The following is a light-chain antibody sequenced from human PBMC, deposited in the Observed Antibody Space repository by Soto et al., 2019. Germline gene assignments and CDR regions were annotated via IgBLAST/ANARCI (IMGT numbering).Light chain of an antibody. V-gene: IGKV4-1*01. CDR1: QSVLYSSNNKNY. Sequence: DIVMTQSPDSLAVSLGERATINCKSSQSVLYSSNNKNYLAWYQQKPGQPPKLLIYWASTRESGVPDRFSGSGSGTDFTLTISSLQAEDVEVYYCQQYYSTQWTFGQGTKVDIX. J-gene: IGKJ1*01. CDR2: WAS. CDR3: QQYYSTQWT.